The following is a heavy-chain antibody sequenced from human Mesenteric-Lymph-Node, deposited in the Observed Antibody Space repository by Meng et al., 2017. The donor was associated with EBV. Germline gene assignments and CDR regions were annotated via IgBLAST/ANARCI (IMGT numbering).Heavy chain of an antibody. D-gene: IGHD1-20*01. CDR2: ISNSGNTI. J-gene: IGHJ4*02. Sequence: QVHVVESGGGLVKPGGSLRLSCAASGFTFRNYYMSWIRQAPGKGLEWVSYISNSGNTILYADSVKGRFTISRDNAKNSLYLQMNSLRAEDTAVYYCALEGITGRFDYWGQGTLVTVSS. V-gene: IGHV3-11*01. CDR1: GFTFRNYY. CDR3: ALEGITGRFDY.